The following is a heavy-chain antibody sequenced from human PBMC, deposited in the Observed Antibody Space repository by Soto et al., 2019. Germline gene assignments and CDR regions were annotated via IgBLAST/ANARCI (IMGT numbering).Heavy chain of an antibody. CDR2: INYSGST. J-gene: IGHJ4*02. Sequence: SETMSHTCTVSGGSIGGYYWRWIRQPPGTRLEWIGEINYSGSTNYNPSLKSRVTISVDTSKNQFSLKLTSVTAADTAVYYCARDKITGLFDYWGQGTLVTVSS. D-gene: IGHD2-8*02. CDR3: ARDKITGLFDY. CDR1: GGSIGGYY. V-gene: IGHV4-59*12.